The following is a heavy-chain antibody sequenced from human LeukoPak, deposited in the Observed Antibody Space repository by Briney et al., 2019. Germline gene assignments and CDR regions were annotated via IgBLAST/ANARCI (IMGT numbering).Heavy chain of an antibody. CDR1: GGSIDSSDW. CDR3: ARDRAGGLRFVEWLSAFDY. D-gene: IGHD3-3*01. J-gene: IGHJ4*02. Sequence: SETLSLTCAVSGGSIDSSDWWTWVRQPPGKGLEWIGEIFHSGITNYNPSLKNRVTISVDNSKNQFSLKLSSVTAADTAVYYCARDRAGGLRFVEWLSAFDYWGQGTLVTVSS. CDR2: IFHSGIT. V-gene: IGHV4-4*02.